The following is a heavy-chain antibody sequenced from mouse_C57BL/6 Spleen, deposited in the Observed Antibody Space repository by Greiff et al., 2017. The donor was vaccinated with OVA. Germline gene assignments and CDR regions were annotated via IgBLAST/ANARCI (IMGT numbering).Heavy chain of an antibody. Sequence: EVQLQQSGPELVKPGASVKMSCKASGYTFTDYNMHWVKQSHGKSLEWIGYINPNNGGTSYNQKFKGKATLTVNKSSSPAYMELRSLTSEDSAVYYCARPITYLSFDYWGQGTTLTVSS. CDR2: INPNNGGT. D-gene: IGHD1-1*01. V-gene: IGHV1-22*01. CDR1: GYTFTDYN. J-gene: IGHJ2*01. CDR3: ARPITYLSFDY.